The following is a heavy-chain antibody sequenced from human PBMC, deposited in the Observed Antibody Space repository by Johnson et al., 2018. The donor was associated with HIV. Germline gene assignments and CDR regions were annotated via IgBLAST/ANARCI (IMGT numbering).Heavy chain of an antibody. D-gene: IGHD6-19*01. J-gene: IGHJ3*02. CDR1: GFNFDNYG. CDR2: INWNGGST. Sequence: VQLVESGGGVVRPGGSLRVSCVASGFNFDNYGMSWVRQAPGKGLEWVSGINWNGGSTGYADSVKGRFTISRDNVKNSLYLQMNSLRVEDTALYYCATTRLSTGWYAFDIWGQGTMVTVSS. V-gene: IGHV3-20*04. CDR3: ATTRLSTGWYAFDI.